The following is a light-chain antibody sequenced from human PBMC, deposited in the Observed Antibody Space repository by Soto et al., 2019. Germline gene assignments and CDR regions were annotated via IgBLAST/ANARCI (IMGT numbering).Light chain of an antibody. Sequence: DTVMTQSPDSLAVSLGETATIKCKSSQNLFYTSSNKSYLAWYQQKPGQRPRLLIYWASTRESGVPDRFSGSGSGTDFTLSISNLQADDVAVYYCHQYYSVPQAFGGGTKVEI. CDR3: HQYYSVPQA. V-gene: IGKV4-1*01. CDR2: WAS. J-gene: IGKJ4*01. CDR1: QNLFYTSSNKSY.